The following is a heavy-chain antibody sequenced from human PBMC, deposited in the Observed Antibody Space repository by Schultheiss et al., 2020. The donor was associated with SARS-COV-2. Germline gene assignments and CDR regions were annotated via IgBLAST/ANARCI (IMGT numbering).Heavy chain of an antibody. J-gene: IGHJ4*01. CDR1: GFTVSDYY. Sequence: GGSLRLSCAVSGFTVSDYYMDWVRQAPGKGLEWVSVISGSGDKTYYPDSVKGRFSISRDNSKGTMSLQMGNLKAEDTAIYYCTKHRENFGDSLIDYWGHGALVTVSS. CDR2: ISGSGDKT. D-gene: IGHD4-17*01. CDR3: TKHRENFGDSLIDY. V-gene: IGHV3-23*01.